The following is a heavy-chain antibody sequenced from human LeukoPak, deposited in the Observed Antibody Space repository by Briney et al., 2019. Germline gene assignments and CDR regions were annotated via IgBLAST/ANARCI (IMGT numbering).Heavy chain of an antibody. CDR2: INPSGGST. V-gene: IGHV1-46*01. Sequence: GASVKVSCKASGYTFTSYYMHWVRQAPGQGLEWMGIINPSGGSTSYAQKFQGRVTMTRDTSTSTVYMELSSLRSEDTAVYYCARDNGALAYCGGDCYHPYYYGMDVWGQGTTVTVSS. D-gene: IGHD2-21*02. J-gene: IGHJ6*02. CDR1: GYTFTSYY. CDR3: ARDNGALAYCGGDCYHPYYYGMDV.